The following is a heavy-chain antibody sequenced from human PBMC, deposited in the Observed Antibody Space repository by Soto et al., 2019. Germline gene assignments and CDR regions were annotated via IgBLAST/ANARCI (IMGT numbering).Heavy chain of an antibody. CDR2: ISGSGGST. CDR3: EKEVDYGDYRNWFDP. J-gene: IGHJ5*02. D-gene: IGHD4-17*01. Sequence: GGSLRLSCAASGFTFSSYAMSWVRQAPGKGLEWVSAISGSGGSTYYADSVKGRFTISRDNPKNTLYLQMNSLRAEDTAVYYCEKEVDYGDYRNWFDPWGQGTLVTVSS. CDR1: GFTFSSYA. V-gene: IGHV3-23*01.